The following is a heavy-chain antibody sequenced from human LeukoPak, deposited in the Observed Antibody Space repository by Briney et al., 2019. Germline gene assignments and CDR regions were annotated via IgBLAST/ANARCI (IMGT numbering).Heavy chain of an antibody. CDR2: IYYTGRT. V-gene: IGHV4-39*01. Sequence: SETLSLTCTVSGGSISSSSHSWGWIRQPPGKGPEWTGTIYYTGRTYYNPSLESRLTISVDTSKNQFSLKLTSVTAADTAIYYCAQSLGSGNWIGNWFDPWGQGTLVTVSS. CDR3: AQSLGSGNWIGNWFDP. CDR1: GGSISSSSHS. D-gene: IGHD1-1*01. J-gene: IGHJ5*02.